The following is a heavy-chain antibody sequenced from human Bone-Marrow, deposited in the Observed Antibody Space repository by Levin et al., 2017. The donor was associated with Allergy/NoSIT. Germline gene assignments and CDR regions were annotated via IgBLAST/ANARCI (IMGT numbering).Heavy chain of an antibody. Sequence: GESLKISCAASGFTFSSYWMSWVRQAPGKGLEWVANIKQDGSEKYYVDSVKGRFTISRDNAKNSLYLQMNSLRAEDTAVYYCARVGVGAKNGYYYYGMDVWGQGTTVTVSS. CDR2: IKQDGSEK. J-gene: IGHJ6*02. D-gene: IGHD1-26*01. V-gene: IGHV3-7*01. CDR3: ARVGVGAKNGYYYYGMDV. CDR1: GFTFSSYW.